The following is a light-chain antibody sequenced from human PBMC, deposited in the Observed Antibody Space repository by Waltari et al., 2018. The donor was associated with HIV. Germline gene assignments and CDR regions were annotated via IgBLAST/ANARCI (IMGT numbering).Light chain of an antibody. CDR3: QQYYSSPPT. CDR1: QSVLYSSSNKNY. Sequence: DIVMTQSPDSLAVSLGERATINCKSSQSVLYSSSNKNYLAWYQQKPGQPPKLLIYGASTRESGVPDRLSGSGSGTDFTLTISSLQAEDVAVYYCQQYYSSPPTFGQGTKVEIK. CDR2: GAS. V-gene: IGKV4-1*01. J-gene: IGKJ1*01.